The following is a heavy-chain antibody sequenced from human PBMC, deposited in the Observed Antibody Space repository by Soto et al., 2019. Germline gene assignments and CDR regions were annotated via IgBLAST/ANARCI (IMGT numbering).Heavy chain of an antibody. CDR2: ISAFNGNT. CDR1: GYTLTSYG. D-gene: IGHD1-26*01. V-gene: IGHV1-18*01. J-gene: IGHJ4*02. CDR3: ARDSGSYPRAMFDY. Sequence: ASVKVSCKASGYTLTSYGISWVRQAPGQGVEWMGWISAFNGNTNYAQKLQGKATKTTDTPTSTAYMELRSLRSDDTAVYYCARDSGSYPRAMFDYGGQGTLVTVSS.